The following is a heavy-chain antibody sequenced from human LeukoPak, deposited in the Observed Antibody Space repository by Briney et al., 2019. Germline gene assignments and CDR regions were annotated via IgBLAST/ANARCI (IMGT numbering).Heavy chain of an antibody. CDR1: GFTFSSYG. CDR2: IWYDGSNK. D-gene: IGHD4-23*01. Sequence: GGSLRLSCAASGFTFSSYGMHWVRQAPGKGLEWVAVIWYDGSNKYYADSVKGRFTTSRDNSKNMLYMQMNSLRAEDTAVYYCATGSRRGYGGNSDPGFDYWGQGTLVTVSS. CDR3: ATGSRRGYGGNSDPGFDY. V-gene: IGHV3-33*01. J-gene: IGHJ4*02.